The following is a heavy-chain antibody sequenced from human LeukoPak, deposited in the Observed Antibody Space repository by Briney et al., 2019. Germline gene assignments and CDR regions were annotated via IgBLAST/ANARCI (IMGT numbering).Heavy chain of an antibody. CDR2: IWYDGSNR. Sequence: GGSLRLSCAASGFTFSSYAMSWVRQAPGKGLEWVAVIWYDGSNRYYADSVKGRFSISRDNSKNTLYLQMNSLRAEDTAMYYCARDYDSRGYSPAAWGQGTLVTVSS. J-gene: IGHJ1*01. CDR1: GFTFSSYA. CDR3: ARDYDSRGYSPAA. D-gene: IGHD3-22*01. V-gene: IGHV3-33*08.